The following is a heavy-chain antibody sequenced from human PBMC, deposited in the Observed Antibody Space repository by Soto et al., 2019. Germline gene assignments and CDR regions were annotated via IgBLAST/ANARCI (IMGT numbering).Heavy chain of an antibody. CDR3: ARDGAIAVAGARYFEY. V-gene: IGHV4-4*02. CDR1: GGSISSSNC. J-gene: IGHJ4*02. CDR2: IYHTGST. Sequence: SETLSLTCAVSGGSISSSNCWSWVRQPPGKGLEWGGEIYHTGSTNYNPSLKSRVTISGDTSKNPFSLKLSSVTAADTAVYYCARDGAIAVAGARYFEYWGQGTLVTVSS. D-gene: IGHD6-19*01.